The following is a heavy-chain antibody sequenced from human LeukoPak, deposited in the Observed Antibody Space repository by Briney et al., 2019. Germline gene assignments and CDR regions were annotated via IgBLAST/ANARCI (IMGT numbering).Heavy chain of an antibody. CDR2: VNSDGSST. CDR1: GFIFTSYW. V-gene: IGHV3-74*01. J-gene: IGHJ6*02. CDR3: ARGRYYGMDV. Sequence: GRSLRLSYASCGFIFTSYWMHWVRQAPGKGLVWVLRVNSDGSSTTYADSVKGRFTISRDNAKNTLNLQMNSLRAEDTAVYYGARGRYYGMDVWGQGTPVTVSS.